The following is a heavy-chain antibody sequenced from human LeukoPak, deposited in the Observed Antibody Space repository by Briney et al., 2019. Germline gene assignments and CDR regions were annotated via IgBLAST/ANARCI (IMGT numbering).Heavy chain of an antibody. CDR1: GFTFDDYA. CDR2: ISWNSGTI. V-gene: IGHV3-9*01. J-gene: IGHJ6*03. CDR3: AKGHGWEASYYYYYMDV. D-gene: IGHD1-26*01. Sequence: PGRSLRLSCAASGFTFDDYAIHWVRQVPGKGLEWVSGISWNSGTIGYEVSVKGRFTISRDNAKNSLYLKMNSLRAEDTAVYYCAKGHGWEASYYYYYMDVWGKGTTVTISS.